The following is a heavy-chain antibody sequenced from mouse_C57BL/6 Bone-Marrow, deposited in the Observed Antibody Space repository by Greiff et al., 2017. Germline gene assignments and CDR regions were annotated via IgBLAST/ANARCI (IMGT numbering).Heavy chain of an antibody. V-gene: IGHV1-50*01. CDR2: IDPSDSYT. J-gene: IGHJ2*01. Sequence: QVQLQQSGAELVKPGASVKLSCKASGYTFTSYWMQWVKQRPGQGLEWIGEIDPSDSYTNYNQKFKGKATLTVDTSSSTAYMQLSSLTSEDSAVYYCARSYYGSSSYYVDYWGQGTTLTVSS. CDR3: ARSYYGSSSYYVDY. D-gene: IGHD1-1*01. CDR1: GYTFTSYW.